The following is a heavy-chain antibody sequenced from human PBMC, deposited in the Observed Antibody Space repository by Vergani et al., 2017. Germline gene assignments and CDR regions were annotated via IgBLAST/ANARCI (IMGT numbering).Heavy chain of an antibody. CDR1: GFTFSSYG. CDR3: ARDGGNSGGAFDI. V-gene: IGHV3-33*08. J-gene: IGHJ3*02. D-gene: IGHD4-23*01. CDR2: IWYDGSNK. Sequence: VQLVESGGGLVQPGGSLRLSCAASGFTFSSYGMHWVRQAPGKGLEWVAVIWYDGSNKYYVDSVKGRFTISRDNSKNTLYLQMNSLRAEDTAVYYCARDGGNSGGAFDIWGQGTMVTVSS.